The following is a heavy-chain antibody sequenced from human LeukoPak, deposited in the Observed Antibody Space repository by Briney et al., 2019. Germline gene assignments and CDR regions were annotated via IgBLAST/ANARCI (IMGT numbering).Heavy chain of an antibody. CDR2: IYSSGSS. J-gene: IGHJ4*02. CDR3: VRVGGQYSRTLFDY. Sequence: SETLSLTCTVSRGSISGYYWSWIRQPAGKGLEWIGRIYSSGSSIYNPSLRSRVTMSVDTSNNQFSLKLRFVTAADTAMYYCVRVGGQYSRTLFDYWGQGTLVTVSS. V-gene: IGHV4-4*07. D-gene: IGHD6-13*01. CDR1: RGSISGYY.